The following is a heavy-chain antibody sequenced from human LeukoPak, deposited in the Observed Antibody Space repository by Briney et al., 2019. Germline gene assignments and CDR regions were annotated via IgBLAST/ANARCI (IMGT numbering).Heavy chain of an antibody. D-gene: IGHD2-15*01. J-gene: IGHJ6*02. V-gene: IGHV1-46*01. CDR2: INPSGGST. CDR1: GYTFTSYY. Sequence: ASVNVSCKASGYTFTSYYMHWVRQAPGQGLEWMGIINPSGGSTSYAQKFQGRVTMTRDTSTSTAYMELSSLRSEDTAVYYCARDRAIHCSGGSCYSGTLYYYYYGMDVWGQGTTVTVSS. CDR3: ARDRAIHCSGGSCYSGTLYYYYYGMDV.